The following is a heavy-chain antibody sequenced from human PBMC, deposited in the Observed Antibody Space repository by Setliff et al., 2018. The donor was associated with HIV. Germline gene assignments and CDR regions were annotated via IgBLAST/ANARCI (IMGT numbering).Heavy chain of an antibody. CDR1: GGSISSGGYY. CDR2: IYYSGST. D-gene: IGHD5-18*01. V-gene: IGHV4-31*01. Sequence: PSETLSLTCTVSGGSISSGGYYWSWIRQLPGKGLECIGYIYYSGSTYYNPSLKSLVTISMDTSKNQFSLKLRSVTAADTAVYYCARHGYSSDLRISYCDSWGQGSLVTVSS. J-gene: IGHJ4*02. CDR3: ARHGYSSDLRISYCDS.